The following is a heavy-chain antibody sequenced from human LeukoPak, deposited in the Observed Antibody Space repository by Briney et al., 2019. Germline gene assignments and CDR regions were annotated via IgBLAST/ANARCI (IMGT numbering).Heavy chain of an antibody. V-gene: IGHV7-4-1*02. J-gene: IGHJ4*02. CDR3: ARVSTYYYDSSGYCDY. CDR2: INTNTGNP. CDR1: GYTFTSYA. D-gene: IGHD3-22*01. Sequence: ASVKVSCKASGYTFTSYAMNWVRQAPGQGLGWMGWINTNTGNPTYAQGFTGRFVFSLDTSVSTAYLQISSLKAEDTAVYYCARVSTYYYDSSGYCDYWGQGTLVTVSS.